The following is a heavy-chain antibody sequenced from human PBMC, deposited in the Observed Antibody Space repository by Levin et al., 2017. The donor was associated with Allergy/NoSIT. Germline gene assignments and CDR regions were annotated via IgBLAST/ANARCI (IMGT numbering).Heavy chain of an antibody. CDR2: ISSSSSYI. V-gene: IGHV3-21*01. D-gene: IGHD3-22*01. J-gene: IGHJ4*02. Sequence: PSETLSLTCAASGFTFSSYSMNWVRQAPGKGLEWVSSISSSSSYIYYADSVKGRFTISRDNAKNSLYLQMNSLRAEDTAVYYCARGEYYYDSSGYYGDDYWGQGTLVTVSS. CDR3: ARGEYYYDSSGYYGDDY. CDR1: GFTFSSYS.